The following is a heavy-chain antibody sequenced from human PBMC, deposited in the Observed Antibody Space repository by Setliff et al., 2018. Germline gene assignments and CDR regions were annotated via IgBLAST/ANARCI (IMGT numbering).Heavy chain of an antibody. Sequence: PGGSLRLSCAASGFTFSSFWMAWVRQSPGRXXXXXXXXXXXXXXXXXVGSXXGRFTIFRDNAKNSLSLQMNDLRVEDTSVYYCGRDVFDFRTGQGGPWGQGTRVTVSS. V-gene: IGHV3-7*01. J-gene: IGHJ5*02. CDR1: GFTFSSFW. CDR2: XXXXXXXX. CDR3: GRDVFDFRTGQGGP. D-gene: IGHD3-3*01.